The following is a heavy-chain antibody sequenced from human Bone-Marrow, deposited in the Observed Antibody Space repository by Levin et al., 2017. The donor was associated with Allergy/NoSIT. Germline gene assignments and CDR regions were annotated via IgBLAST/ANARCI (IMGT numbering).Heavy chain of an antibody. D-gene: IGHD2/OR15-2a*01. CDR3: ARVTTDCNSGTCYYVSFDF. V-gene: IGHV3-23*01. J-gene: IGHJ4*02. Sequence: PLASVKVSCAASGFTFDNFAMSWVRQAPGKVLEWVSLITNYGGRTYYADSVKGRFTISRDNSRKALYLQMNSQRAEDTAVYYCARVTTDCNSGTCYYVSFDFWGQGTLVTVSS. CDR2: ITNYGGRT. CDR1: GFTFDNFA.